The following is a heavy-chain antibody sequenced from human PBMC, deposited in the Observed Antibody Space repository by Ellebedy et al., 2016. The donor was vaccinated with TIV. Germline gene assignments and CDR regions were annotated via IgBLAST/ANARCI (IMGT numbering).Heavy chain of an antibody. D-gene: IGHD6-13*01. Sequence: GESLKISCVVSGFTFSTYSMTWVRQAPGKGLEYVAVLSGIGSYAYYADSVKGRFTIFKDDAQNTLYLQMNSLRDDDMGIDYCARLPSGRIARDVAVAWFGPWGRGTLVTVSS. CDR3: ARLPSGRIARDVAVAWFGP. CDR2: LSGIGSYA. CDR1: GFTFSTYS. J-gene: IGHJ5*02. V-gene: IGHV3-21*04.